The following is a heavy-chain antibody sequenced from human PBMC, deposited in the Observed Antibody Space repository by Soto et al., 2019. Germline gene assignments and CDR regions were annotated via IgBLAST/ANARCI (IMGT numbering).Heavy chain of an antibody. CDR1: GGTFSSYA. D-gene: IGHD3-9*01. CDR3: ASEQYYDILTGYYFDY. CDR2: IIPIFGTA. Sequence: SVKVSCQASGGTFSSYAISWVRQAPGQGLEWMGGIIPIFGTANYAQKFQGRVTITADESTSTAYMELSSLRSEDTAVYYCASEQYYDILTGYYFDYWGQGTLVTVSS. J-gene: IGHJ4*02. V-gene: IGHV1-69*13.